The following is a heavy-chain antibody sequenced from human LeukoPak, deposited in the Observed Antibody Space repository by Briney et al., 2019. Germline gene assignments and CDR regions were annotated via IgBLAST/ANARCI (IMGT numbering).Heavy chain of an antibody. D-gene: IGHD2-15*01. CDR1: GYTFTSYY. CDR3: ARVKIDIVVSSDASDI. V-gene: IGHV1-46*01. CDR2: INPSGGST. Sequence: ASVKVSCKASGYTFTSYYMHWVRQAPGQGLEWMGIINPSGGSTSYAQKFQGRVTMTRDTSTSTVYMELSSLRSEDTAVYYCARVKIDIVVSSDASDIWGQGTMVTVSS. J-gene: IGHJ3*02.